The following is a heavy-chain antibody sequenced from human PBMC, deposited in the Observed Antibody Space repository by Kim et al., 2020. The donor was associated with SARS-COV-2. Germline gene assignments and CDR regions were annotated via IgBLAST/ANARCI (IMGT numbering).Heavy chain of an antibody. CDR3: ARVHIAVAGKEREWMPNAFDI. J-gene: IGHJ3*02. V-gene: IGHV3-48*03. D-gene: IGHD6-19*01. Sequence: RFTISRDNAKNSLYLQMNSLRDEDTAVYYCARVHIAVAGKEREWMPNAFDIWGQGTMVTVSS.